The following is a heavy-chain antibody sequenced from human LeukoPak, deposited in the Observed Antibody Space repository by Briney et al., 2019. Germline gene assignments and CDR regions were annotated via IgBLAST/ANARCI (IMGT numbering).Heavy chain of an antibody. J-gene: IGHJ4*02. CDR3: ARDSVVSLPHFDY. CDR2: ISSSSSTI. Sequence: ASVKVSCKVSGYTLTELSMHWVRQAPGKGLEWVSYISSSSSTIYYADSVKGRFTISRDNAKNSLYLQMNSLRAEDTAVYYCARDSVVSLPHFDYWGQGTLVTVSS. V-gene: IGHV3-48*01. CDR1: GYTLTELS. D-gene: IGHD1-14*01.